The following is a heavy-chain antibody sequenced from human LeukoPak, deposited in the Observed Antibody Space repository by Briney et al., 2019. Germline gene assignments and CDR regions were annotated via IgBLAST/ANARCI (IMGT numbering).Heavy chain of an antibody. J-gene: IGHJ4*02. D-gene: IGHD5-12*01. Sequence: PGGSLRLSCEGSGFTISNSWMSWVRQAPGKGLEWVANIRQDGSEKYYVDSVKGRFTISRDNAKNSLYLQMNSLRDEDTAVYYCARSTASGYVIDYWGQGTLVTVSS. CDR1: GFTISNSW. CDR2: IRQDGSEK. CDR3: ARSTASGYVIDY. V-gene: IGHV3-7*02.